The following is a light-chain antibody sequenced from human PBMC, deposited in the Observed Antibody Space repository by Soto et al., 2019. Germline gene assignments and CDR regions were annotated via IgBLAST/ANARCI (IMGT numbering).Light chain of an antibody. V-gene: IGKV3-15*01. CDR3: QQYNNWPPYT. CDR2: GAS. Sequence: ELVMSQSPATLSASTGERVMLSCRSSQNIGSNLAWYQQRPGQAPRLLMYGASTRATETPARFSGSGSATDFTLTISSLQSEDIAVYYCQQYNNWPPYTFGQGIKVDIK. CDR1: QNIGSN. J-gene: IGKJ2*01.